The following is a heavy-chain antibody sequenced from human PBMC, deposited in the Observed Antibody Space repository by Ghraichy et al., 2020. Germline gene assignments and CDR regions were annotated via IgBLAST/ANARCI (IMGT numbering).Heavy chain of an antibody. V-gene: IGHV3-23*01. CDR1: GFTFSNYA. CDR2: ISGSGGST. J-gene: IGHJ3*02. CDR3: AKGAVYCSGTSCPEYSSSWGNAFDI. D-gene: IGHD2-2*01. Sequence: GESLNISCAASGFTFSNYAMSWVRQAPGKGLEWVSAISGSGGSTYYADSVKGRFTISRDNSKNTLYLQMNSLRAEDTAVYYCAKGAVYCSGTSCPEYSSSWGNAFDIWGQGTMVTVSS.